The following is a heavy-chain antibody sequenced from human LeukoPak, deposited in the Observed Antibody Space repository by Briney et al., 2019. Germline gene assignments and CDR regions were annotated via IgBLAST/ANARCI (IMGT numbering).Heavy chain of an antibody. D-gene: IGHD6-13*01. CDR3: ARGRIAAAGSRGNWFDP. Sequence: PSETLSLTCTVSGGSITSSSYYWAWIRQPPGKGLEGMGSISYTASTYYNPSLKSRLTISVDTSKNQFSLNLNSVTAADTAVYYCARGRIAAAGSRGNWFDPWGQGTLVTVSS. J-gene: IGHJ5*02. CDR1: GGSITSSSYY. CDR2: ISYTAST. V-gene: IGHV4-39*01.